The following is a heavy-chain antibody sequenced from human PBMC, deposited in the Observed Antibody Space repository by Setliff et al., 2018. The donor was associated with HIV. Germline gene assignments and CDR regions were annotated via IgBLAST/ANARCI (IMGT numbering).Heavy chain of an antibody. CDR1: GDSIGTGTHY. CDR3: ARAKGSGWYYVGDFDY. Sequence: SETLSLTCNVSGDSIGTGTHYWAWIRQPPGKGLEWIGSLYGHSSTYYTKSLRGPVTISAATSKNQFSLKLSSVTAADTAVYYCARAKGSGWYYVGDFDYWGQGTLVTVSS. CDR2: LYGHSST. D-gene: IGHD6-19*01. V-gene: IGHV4-39*07. J-gene: IGHJ4*02.